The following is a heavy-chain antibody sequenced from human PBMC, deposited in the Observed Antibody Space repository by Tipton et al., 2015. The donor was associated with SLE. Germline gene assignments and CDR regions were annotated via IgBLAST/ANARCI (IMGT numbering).Heavy chain of an antibody. CDR2: ISYDGSNK. CDR3: ARDRDYDFWSGYSDY. J-gene: IGHJ4*02. Sequence: SLRLSCAASGFTFSSYAMHWVRQAPGKGLEWVAVISYDGSNKYYADSVKGRFTISRDNSKNTLYLQMNSLRAEDTAVYYCARDRDYDFWSGYSDYWGQGTLVTVSS. D-gene: IGHD3-3*01. V-gene: IGHV3-30-3*01. CDR1: GFTFSSYA.